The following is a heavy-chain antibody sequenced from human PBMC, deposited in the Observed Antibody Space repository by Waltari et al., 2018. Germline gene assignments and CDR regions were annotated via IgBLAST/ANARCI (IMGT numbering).Heavy chain of an antibody. Sequence: QVQLVPSGAEVKKPGSSVKFSCKASGGNLRSYTVTWVRQAPGQGLEWMGSIIPVLGISKYAQSLQARLTITVDQSTNTGYMELKSLRPEDTGVYYCARSGEMKGTVDYWGQGTLVTVSS. CDR1: GGNLRSYT. CDR2: IIPVLGIS. D-gene: IGHD1-1*01. CDR3: ARSGEMKGTVDY. V-gene: IGHV1-69*02. J-gene: IGHJ4*02.